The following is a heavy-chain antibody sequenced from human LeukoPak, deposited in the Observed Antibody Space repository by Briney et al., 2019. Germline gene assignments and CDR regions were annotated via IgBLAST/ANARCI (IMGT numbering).Heavy chain of an antibody. CDR2: IYYSGST. CDR1: GGSISSISSNNYH. J-gene: IGHJ4*02. V-gene: IGHV4-39*01. CDR3: ATNPGYSYGSNFDY. D-gene: IGHD5-18*01. Sequence: SETLSLTCIVSGGSISSISSNNYHWGWIRQPPGKGLEWIGSIYYSGSTYYNPSLKSRVTISVDTSKNQFSLKLSSVTAADTAVYYCATNPGYSYGSNFDYWGQGTLVTVSS.